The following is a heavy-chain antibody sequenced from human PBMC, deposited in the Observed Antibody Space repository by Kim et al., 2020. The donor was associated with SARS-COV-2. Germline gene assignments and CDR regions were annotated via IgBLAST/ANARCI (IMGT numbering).Heavy chain of an antibody. CDR3: AKDISRWFGATDGNGRPHYFDY. CDR1: GFTFSSYA. J-gene: IGHJ4*02. CDR2: ISGSGGST. D-gene: IGHD3-10*01. V-gene: IGHV3-23*01. Sequence: GGSLRLSCAASGFTFSSYAMSWVRQAPGKGLEWVSAISGSGGSTYYADSVKGRFTISRDNSKNTLYLQMNSLRAEDTAVYYCAKDISRWFGATDGNGRPHYFDYWGQGTLVTVSS.